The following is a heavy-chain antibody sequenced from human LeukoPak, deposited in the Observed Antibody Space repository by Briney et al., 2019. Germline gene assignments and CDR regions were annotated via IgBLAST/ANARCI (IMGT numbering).Heavy chain of an antibody. V-gene: IGHV1-69*13. D-gene: IGHD2-2*01. J-gene: IGHJ4*02. CDR2: IIPIFGTA. CDR3: AKGYCSSTGCYDFDY. CDR1: GGTFSSYA. Sequence: ASVKVSCKASGGTFSSYAISWVRQAPGQGLEWMGGIIPIFGTANYAQKFQGRVTITADESTSTAYMELSSLRSEDTAVYYCAKGYCSSTGCYDFDYWGQGTLVTVSS.